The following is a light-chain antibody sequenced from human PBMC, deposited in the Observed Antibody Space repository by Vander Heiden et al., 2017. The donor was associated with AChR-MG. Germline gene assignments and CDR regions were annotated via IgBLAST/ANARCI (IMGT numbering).Light chain of an antibody. CDR3: SSDAGSNNFVV. J-gene: IGLJ2*01. V-gene: IGLV2-8*01. CDR1: TSDVGVSKH. Sequence: QSALTQPPSASGSPGQSVTITCNGTTSDVGVSKHVPWYLPHPGKAPKRMVYGVNKRPAGVPDRFSGSKSGNTASLTVSGLQAEDEADYYCSSDAGSNNFVVFGGGTKLTVL. CDR2: GVN.